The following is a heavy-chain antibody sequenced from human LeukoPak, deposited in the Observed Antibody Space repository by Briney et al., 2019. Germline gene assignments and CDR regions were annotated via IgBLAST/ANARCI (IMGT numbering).Heavy chain of an antibody. J-gene: IGHJ6*03. CDR1: GGSISSYY. CDR3: ARGDCSSTICYSPMDV. D-gene: IGHD2-2*01. Sequence: SETLSLTCTVSGGSISSYYWSWIRQPAGKGLESIGHISTSGSTNYNPSLKSRVTMSVDTSKNQFSLKLSSVTAADTAVYYCARGDCSSTICYSPMDVWGKGTTVTVSS. V-gene: IGHV4-4*07. CDR2: ISTSGST.